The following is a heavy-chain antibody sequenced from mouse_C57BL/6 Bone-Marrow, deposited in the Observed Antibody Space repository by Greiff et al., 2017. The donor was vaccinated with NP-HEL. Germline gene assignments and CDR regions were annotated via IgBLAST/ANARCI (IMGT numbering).Heavy chain of an antibody. CDR3: ARRRGSSYGYFDV. J-gene: IGHJ1*03. CDR1: GYTFTSYG. CDR2: IYPRSGNT. D-gene: IGHD1-1*01. Sequence: QVQLKQSGAELARPGASVKLSCKASGYTFTSYGISWVKQRTGQGLEWIGEIYPRSGNTYYNEKFKGKATLTADKSSSTAYMELRSLTSEDSAVYFCARRRGSSYGYFDVWGTGTTVTVSS. V-gene: IGHV1-81*01.